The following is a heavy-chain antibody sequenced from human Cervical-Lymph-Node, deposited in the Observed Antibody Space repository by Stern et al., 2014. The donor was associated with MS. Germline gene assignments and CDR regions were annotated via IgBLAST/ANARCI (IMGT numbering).Heavy chain of an antibody. V-gene: IGHV1-69*09. D-gene: IGHD2-15*01. J-gene: IGHJ5*02. Sequence: VQLVQSGAEVKTPGSSVKVSCKASGGTFSSSYAVSWVRQAPGQGLEWMGMIIPILHLPIYAQRFQTRLTITADKSTGTVYMNLTNLTSEDTAVYYCARGTVSNRPAATLHNLFDPWGQGTLVTVSS. CDR2: IIPILHLP. CDR3: ARGTVSNRPAATLHNLFDP. CDR1: GGTFSSSYA.